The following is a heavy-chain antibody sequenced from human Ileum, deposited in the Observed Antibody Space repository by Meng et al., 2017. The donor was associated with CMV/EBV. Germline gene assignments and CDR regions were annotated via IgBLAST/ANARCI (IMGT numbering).Heavy chain of an antibody. CDR2: MNPNSGNT. CDR1: GYTFTSYD. CDR3: ARVLCSSIRCYGYYFDY. V-gene: IGHV1-8*01. D-gene: IGHD2-2*01. Sequence: ASVKVSCKASGYTFTSYDINWVRQATGQGREWMGWMNPNSGNTGYAQKFQGRVTMTRNTSISTAYMELSSLRSEDTAVYYCARVLCSSIRCYGYYFDYWGQGTLVTVSS. J-gene: IGHJ4*02.